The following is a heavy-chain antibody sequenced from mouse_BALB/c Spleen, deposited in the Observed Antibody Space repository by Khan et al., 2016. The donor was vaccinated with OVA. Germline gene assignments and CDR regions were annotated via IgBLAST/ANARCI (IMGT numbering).Heavy chain of an antibody. CDR3: ARGNFYGTTSYIDY. Sequence: QVQLQQSGAELARPGASVKLSCKAAGYTFSSYWMQWIKQRPGQGLEWIGTIYPGNGNARYTQKFMGKATLTTDTSSCTASMQLSSLTSEDSAVYYSARGNFYGTTSYIDYWGQGTTLTVSS. D-gene: IGHD1-1*01. J-gene: IGHJ2*01. V-gene: IGHV1-87*01. CDR1: GYTFSSYW. CDR2: IYPGNGNA.